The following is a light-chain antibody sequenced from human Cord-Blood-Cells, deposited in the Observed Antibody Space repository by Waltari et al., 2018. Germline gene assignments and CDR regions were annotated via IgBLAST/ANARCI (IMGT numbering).Light chain of an antibody. CDR3: CSYAGSSNWV. CDR2: EGS. CDR1: SSDVRRYNV. V-gene: IGLV2-23*01. Sequence: QPALTQPTSVSGSPSQSITISCTGTSSDVRRYNVVSWYQQHPGKAPKLMIYEGSKRPSGVSNRFSGSKSGNTASLTISGLQAEDEADYYCCSYAGSSNWVFGGGTKLTVL. J-gene: IGLJ3*02.